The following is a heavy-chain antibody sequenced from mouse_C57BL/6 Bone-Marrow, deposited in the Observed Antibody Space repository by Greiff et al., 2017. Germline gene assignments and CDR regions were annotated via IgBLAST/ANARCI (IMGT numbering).Heavy chain of an antibody. CDR3: ASRVLWGDYFDY. D-gene: IGHD1-1*02. V-gene: IGHV14-2*01. CDR1: GFNIKDYY. Sequence: EVQLQQSGAELVKPGASVKLSCTASGFNIKDYYMHWVKQRTEQGLEWIGRIDPEDGETKYAPKFQGKATITADTSSNTAYLQLSSLTSEDTAVYYCASRVLWGDYFDYWGQGTTLTVSS. CDR2: IDPEDGET. J-gene: IGHJ2*01.